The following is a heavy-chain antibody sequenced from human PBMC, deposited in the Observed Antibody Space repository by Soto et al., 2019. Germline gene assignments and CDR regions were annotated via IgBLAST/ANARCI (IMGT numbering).Heavy chain of an antibody. J-gene: IGHJ6*02. V-gene: IGHV1-69*06. CDR2: IIPIFGTA. Sequence: SVKVSCKASGGTFSSYAISCVRQAPGQGLEWMGGIIPIFGTANYAQKFQGRVTITADKSTSTAYMELSSLRSEDTAVYYCARGEMDILTGYSKYLYGMDVWGQGTTVTVSS. D-gene: IGHD3-9*01. CDR3: ARGEMDILTGYSKYLYGMDV. CDR1: GGTFSSYA.